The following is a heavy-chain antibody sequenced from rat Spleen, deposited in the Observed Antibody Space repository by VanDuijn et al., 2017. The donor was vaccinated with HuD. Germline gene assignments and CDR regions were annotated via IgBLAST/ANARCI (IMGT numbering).Heavy chain of an antibody. CDR1: GLSFSNYD. Sequence: EVQLVESGGGLVQPGRSLKLSCTASGLSFSNYDMAWVRQAPTKGLEWVASISYDGGTTYSRDSVKGRCTLSRDNAKSTLYLQMDSLRSEDTATYYCATPVYYYDVYYFDYGGQGVMVTVSS. V-gene: IGHV5-25*01. J-gene: IGHJ2*01. D-gene: IGHD1-12*01. CDR3: ATPVYYYDVYYFDY. CDR2: ISYDGGTT.